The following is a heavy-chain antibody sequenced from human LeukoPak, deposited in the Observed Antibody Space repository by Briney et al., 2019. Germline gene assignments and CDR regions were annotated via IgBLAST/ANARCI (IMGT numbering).Heavy chain of an antibody. V-gene: IGHV3-33*06. CDR1: GFMFSRLA. CDR3: AKEGDQFRGYLDA. CDR2: IWHDGSVE. J-gene: IGHJ6*03. Sequence: GRSLRLSCTASGFMFSRLAMQWVRQAPGEGLEWVAMIWHDGSVEEYADSVKGRFTISRDNSQNTLYLQMNSLRDDDTAVYYCAKEGDQFRGYLDAWGKGTTVTVSS. D-gene: IGHD3-16*01.